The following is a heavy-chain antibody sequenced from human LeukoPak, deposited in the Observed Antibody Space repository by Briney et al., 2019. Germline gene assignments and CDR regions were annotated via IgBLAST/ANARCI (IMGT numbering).Heavy chain of an antibody. V-gene: IGHV3-30*03. CDR3: ARDMGPGYYDFWSGPA. Sequence: PGGSLRLSCAASGFTFSSYGMHWVRQAPGKGLEWVAVISYDGSNKYYADSVKGRFTISRDNAKNSLYLQMNSLRAEDTAVYYCARDMGPGYYDFWSGPAGGQGTLVTVSS. D-gene: IGHD3-3*01. CDR2: ISYDGSNK. CDR1: GFTFSSYG. J-gene: IGHJ4*02.